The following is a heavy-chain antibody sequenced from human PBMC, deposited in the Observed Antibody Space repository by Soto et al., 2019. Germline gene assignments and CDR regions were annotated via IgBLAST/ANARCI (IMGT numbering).Heavy chain of an antibody. CDR3: ARGFSSGWYLGSY. J-gene: IGHJ4*01. CDR2: IWYDGSNK. Sequence: GGSLRLSCAASGFTFSSYGMHWVRQAPGKGLEWVAVIWYDGSNKYYADSVKGRFTISRDNSKNTLYLQMNSLRAEDTAVYYCARGFSSGWYLGSYWGQGTLVTVSS. D-gene: IGHD6-19*01. CDR1: GFTFSSYG. V-gene: IGHV3-33*01.